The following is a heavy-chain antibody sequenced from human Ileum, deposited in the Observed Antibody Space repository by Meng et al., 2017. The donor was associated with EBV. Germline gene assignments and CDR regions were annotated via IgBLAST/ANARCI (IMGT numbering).Heavy chain of an antibody. Sequence: VQLEESGPGLVKPSGTLSLTCAVSGGSISSSNWWSWVRQPPGKGLEWIGEIYHSGSTNYNPSLKSRVTISVDKSKNQFSLKLSSVTAADTAVYYCASFPPPGKQWLVTDYWGQGTLVTVSS. J-gene: IGHJ4*02. CDR1: GGSISSSNW. D-gene: IGHD6-19*01. V-gene: IGHV4-4*02. CDR3: ASFPPPGKQWLVTDY. CDR2: IYHSGST.